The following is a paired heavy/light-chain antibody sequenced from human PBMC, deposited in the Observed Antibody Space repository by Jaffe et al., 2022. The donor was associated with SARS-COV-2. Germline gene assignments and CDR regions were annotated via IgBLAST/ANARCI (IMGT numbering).Heavy chain of an antibody. CDR1: GGSISSGGYY. Sequence: QVQLQESGPGLVKPSQTLSLTCTVSGGSISSGGYYWSWIRQHPGKGLEWIGYIYYSGSTYYNPSLKSRVTISVDTSKNQFSLKLSSVTAADTAVYYCARGRPVGYYDSSGYHNWFDPWGQGTLVTVSS. J-gene: IGHJ5*02. CDR3: ARGRPVGYYDSSGYHNWFDP. V-gene: IGHV4-31*03. D-gene: IGHD3-22*01. CDR2: IYYSGST.
Light chain of an antibody. CDR1: NIGSKS. CDR2: DDS. Sequence: SYVLTQPPSVSVAPGQTARITCGGNNIGSKSVHWYQQKPGQAPVLVVYDDSDRPSGIPERFSGSNSGNTATLTISRVEAGDEADYYCQVWDSSSDRVVFGGGTKLTVL. J-gene: IGLJ2*01. CDR3: QVWDSSSDRVV. V-gene: IGLV3-21*02.